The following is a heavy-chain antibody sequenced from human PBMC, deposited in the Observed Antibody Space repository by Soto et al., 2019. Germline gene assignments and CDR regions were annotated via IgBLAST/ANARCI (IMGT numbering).Heavy chain of an antibody. CDR2: IYYSGGT. D-gene: IGHD4-17*01. Sequence: SETLSLTCTVSGGSISRGGYYWSWIRQHPGKGLEWIGYIYYSGGTYYNPSLTSRLTISVDTSKNQFSLKPSSVTAADTAVYFCARGYSDYDTNWFDPWGQGALVTVS. CDR1: GGSISRGGYY. J-gene: IGHJ5*02. V-gene: IGHV4-31*03. CDR3: ARGYSDYDTNWFDP.